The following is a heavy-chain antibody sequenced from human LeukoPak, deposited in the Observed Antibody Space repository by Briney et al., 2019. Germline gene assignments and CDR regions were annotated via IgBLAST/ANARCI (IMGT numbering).Heavy chain of an antibody. CDR1: GGSFSGYY. Sequence: KPSETLSLTCAVYGGSFSGYYWSWIPQPPGKGLEWIGEINHSGSTNYNPSLKSRVTISVDTSKNQFSLKLSSVTAADTAVYYCARGRRRGVVVPAASNYFDYWGQGTLVTVSS. CDR3: ARGRRRGVVVPAASNYFDY. D-gene: IGHD2-2*01. J-gene: IGHJ4*02. V-gene: IGHV4-34*01. CDR2: INHSGST.